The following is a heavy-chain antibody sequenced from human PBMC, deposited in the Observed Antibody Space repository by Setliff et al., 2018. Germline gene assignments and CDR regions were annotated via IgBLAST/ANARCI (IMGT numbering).Heavy chain of an antibody. CDR3: ARAKLRDYQPKYFFEY. CDR1: GFTVSSNY. CDR2: LTASGDTT. D-gene: IGHD4-17*01. V-gene: IGHV3-23*01. Sequence: PGGSLRLSCAASGFTVSSNYMSWVRQAPGKGLAWVSTLTASGDTTYYADSVQCRFTISRDNSKNTLFLQMISLRAEDTAVYYCARAKLRDYQPKYFFEYWGQGTLVTVSS. J-gene: IGHJ4*02.